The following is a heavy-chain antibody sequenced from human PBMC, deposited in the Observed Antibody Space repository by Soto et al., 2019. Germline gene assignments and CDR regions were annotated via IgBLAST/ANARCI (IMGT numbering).Heavy chain of an antibody. CDR2: ISYDGSNK. D-gene: IGHD6-6*01. CDR1: GFTFSSYA. J-gene: IGHJ6*02. CDR3: AREPEEQLVPGAFYYYYYGMDV. V-gene: IGHV3-30-3*01. Sequence: PGGSLRLSCAASGFTFSSYAMHWVRQAPGKGLEWVAVISYDGSNKYYADSVKGRFTISRDNSKNTLYLQMNSLRAEDTAVYYCAREPEEQLVPGAFYYYYYGMDVWGQGTTVTVSS.